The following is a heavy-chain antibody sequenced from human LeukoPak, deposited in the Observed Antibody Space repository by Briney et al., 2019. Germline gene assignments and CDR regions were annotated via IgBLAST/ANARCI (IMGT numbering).Heavy chain of an antibody. J-gene: IGHJ4*02. CDR1: GFTVSSNY. D-gene: IGHD6-19*01. CDR2: IKQDGSEK. Sequence: PGGSLRLSCAASGFTVSSNYMTWVRQAPGKGLEWVANIKQDGSEKYYVDSVKGRFTISRDNAKNSLYLQMNSLRAEDTAVYYCARDRGSSGWYEFDYWGQGTLVTVSS. CDR3: ARDRGSSGWYEFDY. V-gene: IGHV3-7*01.